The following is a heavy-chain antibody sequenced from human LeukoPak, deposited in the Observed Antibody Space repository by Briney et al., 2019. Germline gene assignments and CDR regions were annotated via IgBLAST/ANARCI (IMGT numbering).Heavy chain of an antibody. V-gene: IGHV4-34*01. Sequence: PSETLSLTCAVYGGSFSGYYWSWIRQPPGKGLEWIGEINHSGSTNYNPSLKSRVTISVDTSKNQFSLKLSSVTAADTAVYYCARGRGGHYDILTGSTGSAGMDVWGKGTTVTVSS. CDR3: ARGRGGHYDILTGSTGSAGMDV. CDR1: GGSFSGYY. J-gene: IGHJ6*04. D-gene: IGHD3-9*01. CDR2: INHSGST.